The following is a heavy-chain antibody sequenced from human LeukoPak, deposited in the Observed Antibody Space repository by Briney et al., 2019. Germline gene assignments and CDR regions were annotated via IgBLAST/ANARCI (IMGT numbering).Heavy chain of an antibody. V-gene: IGHV4-61*01. CDR2: ISHKVTT. D-gene: IGHD3-10*01. CDR1: GGSVSSGTFD. J-gene: IGHJ4*02. Sequence: SETLSLTCTVSGGSVSSGTFDWSWIRQPPGKGLEWIGYISHKVTTNYSPSLKTRVTISVDTSKNQFSLKLRSVTAADTAVYYCAARGQGSSLSYFVYWGQGTLVTVSS. CDR3: AARGQGSSLSYFVY.